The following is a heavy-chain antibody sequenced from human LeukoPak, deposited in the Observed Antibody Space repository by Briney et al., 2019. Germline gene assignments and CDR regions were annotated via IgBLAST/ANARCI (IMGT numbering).Heavy chain of an antibody. CDR3: TKEDYSSSWYALDY. J-gene: IGHJ4*02. CDR2: MSGDGGSI. CDR1: GFTFDDYA. V-gene: IGHV3-43*02. D-gene: IGHD6-13*01. Sequence: PGGSLRLSCAASGFTFDDYAIYWVRQGPGKGLEWVSLMSGDGGSIYYADSVKGRFTISRDNSKNSLYLQMNSLRTEDTALYYCTKEDYSSSWYALDYWGQGTLVTASS.